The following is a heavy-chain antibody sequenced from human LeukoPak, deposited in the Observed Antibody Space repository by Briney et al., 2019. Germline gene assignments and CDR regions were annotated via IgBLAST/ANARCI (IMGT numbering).Heavy chain of an antibody. CDR2: IRYDGSNK. CDR1: GFTFSSYG. D-gene: IGHD6-13*01. CDR3: ARDKGIAGAALFDP. J-gene: IGHJ5*02. V-gene: IGHV3-30*02. Sequence: PGGSLRLSCAASGFTFSSYGMHWVRQAPGKGLEWVAFIRYDGSNKYYADSVKGRFTISRDNSKNTLYLQMNSLRPEDSAVYYCARDKGIAGAALFDPWGQGTLVTVSS.